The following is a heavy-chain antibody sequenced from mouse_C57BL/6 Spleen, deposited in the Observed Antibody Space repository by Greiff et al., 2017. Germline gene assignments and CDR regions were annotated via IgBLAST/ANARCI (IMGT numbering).Heavy chain of an antibody. CDR1: GFSFNTYA. CDR2: IRSKSNNYAT. J-gene: IGHJ3*01. Sequence: EVHLVESGGGLVQPKGSLKLSCAASGFSFNTYAMNWVRQAPGKGLEWVARIRSKSNNYATYYADSVKDRFTISRDDSESMLYLQMNNLKTEDTAMYYCVRQKTGKGWFAYWGQGTLVTVSA. D-gene: IGHD4-1*01. CDR3: VRQKTGKGWFAY. V-gene: IGHV10-1*01.